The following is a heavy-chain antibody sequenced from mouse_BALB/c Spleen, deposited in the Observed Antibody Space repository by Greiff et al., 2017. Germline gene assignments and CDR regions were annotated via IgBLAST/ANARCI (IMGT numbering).Heavy chain of an antibody. CDR2: INSNGGST. Sequence: VQLKESGGGLVQPGGSLKLSCAASGFTFSSYGMSWVRQTPDKRLELVATINSNGGSTYYPDSVKGRFTISRDNAKNTLYLQMSSLKSEDTAMYYCARDGITTNFDYWGQGTTLTVSS. D-gene: IGHD2-4*01. CDR1: GFTFSSYG. J-gene: IGHJ2*01. CDR3: ARDGITTNFDY. V-gene: IGHV5-6-3*01.